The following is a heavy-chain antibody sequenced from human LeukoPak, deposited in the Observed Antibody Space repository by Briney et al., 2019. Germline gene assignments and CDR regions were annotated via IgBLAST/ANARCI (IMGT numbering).Heavy chain of an antibody. J-gene: IGHJ4*02. CDR2: ISYDGSNK. Sequence: GRSLRLSCAASGFTFRSCGMHWVRQAPGKGLEWVAVISYDGSNKYYADSVKGRFTISRDNSKNTLYLQMNSLRAKDTAVYYCAKDRGWLSIAAHFDYWGQGTLVTVSS. CDR1: GFTFRSCG. D-gene: IGHD6-13*01. CDR3: AKDRGWLSIAAHFDY. V-gene: IGHV3-30*18.